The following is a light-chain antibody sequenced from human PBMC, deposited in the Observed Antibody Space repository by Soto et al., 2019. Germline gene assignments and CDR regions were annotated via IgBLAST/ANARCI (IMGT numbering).Light chain of an antibody. CDR3: SSYTSSSTLYV. Sequence: QSVLPQPASVSGSPGHSITISCTRTSSDVGGYNYVSWYQQHPGKAPKLMIYDVSNRPSGVSNRFSGSKSGNTASLTISGLQAEDEADYYCSSYTSSSTLYVFGTGTKVTVL. CDR1: SSDVGGYNY. CDR2: DVS. J-gene: IGLJ1*01. V-gene: IGLV2-14*01.